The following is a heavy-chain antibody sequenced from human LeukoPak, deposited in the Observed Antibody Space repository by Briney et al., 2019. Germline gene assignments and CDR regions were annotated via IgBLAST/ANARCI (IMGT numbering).Heavy chain of an antibody. Sequence: ASVKVSCKASGYTFTSYDINWVRQATGQGLEWMGWMNPNSGNTGYTQKFQGRVTMTRNTSISTAYMELSSLGSEDTAVYYCAREGNTKRQLYNWFDPWGQGTLVTVSS. J-gene: IGHJ5*02. CDR2: MNPNSGNT. V-gene: IGHV1-8*01. CDR1: GYTFTSYD. CDR3: AREGNTKRQLYNWFDP. D-gene: IGHD2-2*01.